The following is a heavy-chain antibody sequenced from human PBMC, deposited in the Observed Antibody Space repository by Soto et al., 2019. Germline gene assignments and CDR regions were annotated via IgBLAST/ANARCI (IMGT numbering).Heavy chain of an antibody. CDR1: GGSISDYY. V-gene: IGHV4-59*08. CDR3: ARQQGYGWFDP. Sequence: SETLSLTCTVSGGSISDYYWSWIRQPPGKRLEWIGYMFDTGNINYNPSLRSRLTISVDTSRNQLSLKMTSVTAADTAVYYCARQQGYGWFDPWGQGTLVTVSS. CDR2: MFDTGNI. J-gene: IGHJ5*02. D-gene: IGHD5-18*01.